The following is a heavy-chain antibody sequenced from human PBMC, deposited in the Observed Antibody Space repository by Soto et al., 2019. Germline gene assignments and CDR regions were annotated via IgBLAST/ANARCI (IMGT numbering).Heavy chain of an antibody. CDR1: GYSFTSYW. J-gene: IGHJ4*02. D-gene: IGHD2-15*01. CDR3: ARAVVVVAGSVYLAH. CDR2: VHPGDSDT. V-gene: IGHV5-51*01. Sequence: GESLKISCKGSGYSFTSYWIAWVRQMPGKGLEWMGIVHPGDSDTRYSPSIQGQVSISVDKSISTAYLQWSSLKASDTAMYYCARAVVVVAGSVYLAHWGQGTRVTVSS.